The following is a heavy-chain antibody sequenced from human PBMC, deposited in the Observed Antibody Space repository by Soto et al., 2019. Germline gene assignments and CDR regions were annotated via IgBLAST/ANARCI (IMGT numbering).Heavy chain of an antibody. CDR2: INPNSGAT. D-gene: IGHD2-8*01. V-gene: IGHV1-2*02. CDR3: ARSALVLKLYVPTSDWFDP. Sequence: ASLKVSCKASGYTFTGYYIHWVRQAPGQGREWMGWINPNSGATKYAQKFQGRVTMTRDTSISTAYMESSRLRSDDTAVYYCARSALVLKLYVPTSDWFDPWGQGTLVTVSS. CDR1: GYTFTGYY. J-gene: IGHJ5*02.